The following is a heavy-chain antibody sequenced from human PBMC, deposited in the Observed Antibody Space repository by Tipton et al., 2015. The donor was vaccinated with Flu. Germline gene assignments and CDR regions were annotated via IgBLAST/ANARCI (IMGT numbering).Heavy chain of an antibody. CDR2: IRSKANSYAT. Sequence: SLRLSCTASGFTFSGSVMHWVRQASGKGLEWVGRIRSKANSYATAYAASVKGRFTISRDDSKNTTYLQMSSLKTEDTAVYYCTRVGHCSGGSCYDDYWGQGTLVTVSS. J-gene: IGHJ4*02. D-gene: IGHD2-15*01. CDR1: GFTFSGSV. V-gene: IGHV3-73*01. CDR3: TRVGHCSGGSCYDDY.